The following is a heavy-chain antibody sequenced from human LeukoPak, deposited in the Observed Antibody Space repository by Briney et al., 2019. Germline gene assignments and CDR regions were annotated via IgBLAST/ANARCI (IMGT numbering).Heavy chain of an antibody. D-gene: IGHD3-10*01. V-gene: IGHV4-34*01. CDR1: GGSFSGYY. J-gene: IGHJ5*02. Sequence: SETLSLTCAVYGGSFSGYYWSWIRQPPGKGLEWIGEINHSGSTNYNPSLKSRVTISVDTSKNQFSLKLSSVTAADTVVYYCARMRLLWFGELLSNWFDPWGQGTLVTVSS. CDR3: ARMRLLWFGELLSNWFDP. CDR2: INHSGST.